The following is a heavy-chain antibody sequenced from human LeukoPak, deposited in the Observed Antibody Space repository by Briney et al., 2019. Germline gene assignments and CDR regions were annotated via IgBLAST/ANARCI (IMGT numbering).Heavy chain of an antibody. D-gene: IGHD2-2*01. CDR1: GFTFSSHS. V-gene: IGHV3-21*01. Sequence: GGSLRLFCAASGFTFSSHSMNWVRQAPGKGLEWVSSISGSSDYIYYADSVKGRFTISRDNAKSSLYLQMNSLRVEDAAVYYCARIALQLGFCSSSGCASDYWGQGALVTVSS. J-gene: IGHJ4*02. CDR2: ISGSSDYI. CDR3: ARIALQLGFCSSSGCASDY.